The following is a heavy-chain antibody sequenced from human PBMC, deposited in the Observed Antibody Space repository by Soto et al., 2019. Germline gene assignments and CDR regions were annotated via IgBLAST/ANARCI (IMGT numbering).Heavy chain of an antibody. CDR3: AKDRAGYRRGMDV. J-gene: IGHJ6*02. V-gene: IGHV3-30*18. Sequence: QVQLVESGGGVVQPGRSLRLSCAVSGFTFSTYGMHWVRQPPGKGLEWVALISYDGSHKYYAESLKGRFAISRDNSRNTLYLQMNSLRAEDTAVDYCAKDRAGYRRGMDVWGQGTTVTVSS. CDR2: ISYDGSHK. D-gene: IGHD5-12*01. CDR1: GFTFSTYG.